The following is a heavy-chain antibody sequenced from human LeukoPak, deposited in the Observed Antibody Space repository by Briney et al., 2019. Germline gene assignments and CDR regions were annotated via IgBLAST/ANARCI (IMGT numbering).Heavy chain of an antibody. J-gene: IGHJ6*03. V-gene: IGHV3-30*04. D-gene: IGHD6-19*01. CDR1: GYTFTSYA. Sequence: SCKASGYTFTSYAMHWVRQAPGKGLEWVAVISYDGSNKYYADSVKGRFTISRDNSKNTLYLQMNGLRAEDTAVYYCARDRAVAGTKMRLYYMDVWGKGTTVTVSS. CDR2: ISYDGSNK. CDR3: ARDRAVAGTKMRLYYMDV.